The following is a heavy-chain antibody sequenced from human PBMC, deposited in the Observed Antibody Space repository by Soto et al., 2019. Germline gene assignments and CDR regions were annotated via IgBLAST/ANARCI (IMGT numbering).Heavy chain of an antibody. CDR3: AKTAGGLYSSSSMYYFDY. V-gene: IGHV3-7*01. Sequence: GESLRLSCAATGYTFSSYWMRWVRQAPGKGLEWVANIKQDGSEKYYVDSVKGRFTISRDNSKNTLYLQMNSLRVEDTAVYYCAKTAGGLYSSSSMYYFDYWGQGTLVTVSS. J-gene: IGHJ4*02. CDR1: GYTFSSYW. CDR2: IKQDGSEK. D-gene: IGHD6-13*01.